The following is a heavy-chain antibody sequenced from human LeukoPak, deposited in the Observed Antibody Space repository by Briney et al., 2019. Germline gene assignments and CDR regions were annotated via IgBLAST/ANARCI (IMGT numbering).Heavy chain of an antibody. CDR1: GFTFSSYA. V-gene: IGHV3-23*01. CDR3: AKNYESGRGVPYGMDV. D-gene: IGHD3-10*01. J-gene: IGHJ6*02. Sequence: GGSLRLSCAASGFTFSSYAMRWVRQAPGRGLEWVSAIGSGSGGTTIYADSVKGRFTISRDNSKNTLYLQMSSLRGEDTAVYYCAKNYESGRGVPYGMDVWGQGTTVTVSS. CDR2: IGSGSGGTT.